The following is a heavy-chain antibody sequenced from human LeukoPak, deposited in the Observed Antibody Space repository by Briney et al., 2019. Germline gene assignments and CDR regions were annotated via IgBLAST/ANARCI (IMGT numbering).Heavy chain of an antibody. D-gene: IGHD3-22*01. V-gene: IGHV1-69*13. Sequence: ASVKVSCKASGGTFSSYAISWVRQAPGQGLEWMGGIIPIFGTANYAQKFQGRVTITADESTSTVYMEVSRLRSDDTAVFYCARGNYDSSDFEYFQHWGQGTLVTVSS. J-gene: IGHJ1*01. CDR3: ARGNYDSSDFEYFQH. CDR2: IIPIFGTA. CDR1: GGTFSSYA.